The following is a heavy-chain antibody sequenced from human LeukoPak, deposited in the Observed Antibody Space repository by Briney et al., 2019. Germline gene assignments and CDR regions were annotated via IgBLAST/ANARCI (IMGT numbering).Heavy chain of an antibody. CDR3: VRQIGDYGSGLDY. CDR2: IYPGDSDT. Sequence: GESLTLSCTGSGYIFTSYWIGWVRQTPGKGLEWMGIIYPGDSDTIYSPSFQGQVTISADKSINTAYMQWSSLKASDTAMYYCVRQIGDYGSGLDYWGQGTLVTVSS. CDR1: GYIFTSYW. J-gene: IGHJ4*02. V-gene: IGHV5-51*01. D-gene: IGHD3-10*01.